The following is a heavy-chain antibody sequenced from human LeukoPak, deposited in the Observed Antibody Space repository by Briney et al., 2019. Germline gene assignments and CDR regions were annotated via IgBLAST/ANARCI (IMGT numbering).Heavy chain of an antibody. CDR3: AREVKREELWFDP. V-gene: IGHV1-3*01. J-gene: IGHJ5*02. CDR2: INAGNGNT. Sequence: ASVTVSCTASGYTLTSYAMHWVRQAPGQRLEWMGWINAGNGNTKYSQKFQGRVTITRDTSASTAYMELSSLRSEDTAVYYCAREVKREELWFDPWGQGTLVTVSS. CDR1: GYTLTSYA. D-gene: IGHD4-23*01.